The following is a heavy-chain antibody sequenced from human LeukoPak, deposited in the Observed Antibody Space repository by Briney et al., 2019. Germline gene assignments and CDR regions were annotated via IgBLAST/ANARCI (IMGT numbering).Heavy chain of an antibody. D-gene: IGHD6-13*01. J-gene: IGHJ5*02. V-gene: IGHV4-59*01. CDR3: VRDLRVAAADRINWFDP. Sequence: NPSETLSLTCTVSGGSISSYYWSWIRQPPGKGLEWIGYIYYSGSTNYNPSLKSRVTISVDTSKNQFSLKLSSVTAADTAVYYCVRDLRVAAADRINWFDPWGQGTLVTVSS. CDR2: IYYSGST. CDR1: GGSISSYY.